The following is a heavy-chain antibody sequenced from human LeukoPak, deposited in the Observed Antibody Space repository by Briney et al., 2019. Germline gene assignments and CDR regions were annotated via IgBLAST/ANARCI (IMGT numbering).Heavy chain of an antibody. CDR2: IYYSGST. D-gene: IGHD3-10*02. CDR1: GGSISSYY. J-gene: IGHJ5*02. Sequence: SETLSLTCTVSGGSISSYYWSWIRQPPGKGLEWIGYIYYSGSTNYNPSLKSRVTISVDTSKNQFSLKLSSVTAADTAVYYCARDLMFGSFDPWGQGTLVTVSS. V-gene: IGHV4-59*01. CDR3: ARDLMFGSFDP.